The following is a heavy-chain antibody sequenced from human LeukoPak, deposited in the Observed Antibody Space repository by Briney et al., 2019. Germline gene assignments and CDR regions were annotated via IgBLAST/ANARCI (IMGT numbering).Heavy chain of an antibody. V-gene: IGHV3-11*01. Sequence: GGSLRLSCAASGFTFSDYYMSWLRQAPGKGLEWVSYISSSGSTIYYADSVKGRFTISRDNAKNSLYLQMNSLRAEDTAVYYCARDFSLYGSGSYYPYGMDVWGQGTTVSVSS. CDR3: ARDFSLYGSGSYYPYGMDV. D-gene: IGHD3-10*01. CDR1: GFTFSDYY. J-gene: IGHJ6*02. CDR2: ISSSGSTI.